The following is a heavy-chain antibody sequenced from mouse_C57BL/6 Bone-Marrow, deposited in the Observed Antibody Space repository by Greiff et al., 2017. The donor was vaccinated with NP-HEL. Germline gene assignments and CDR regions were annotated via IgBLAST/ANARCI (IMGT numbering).Heavy chain of an antibody. CDR3: ARAGRQIRLQGYYAMDY. V-gene: IGHV1-7*01. CDR1: GYTFTSHW. Sequence: VQLQQSGAELAKPGASVKLSCKASGYTFTSHWMHWVKQRPGQGLEWIGYINPSSGYTKYNQKFKDKATLTADKSSSTAYMQLSSLTYEDTAVYYCARAGRQIRLQGYYAMDYWGQGTSVTVSS. D-gene: IGHD3-2*02. CDR2: INPSSGYT. J-gene: IGHJ4*01.